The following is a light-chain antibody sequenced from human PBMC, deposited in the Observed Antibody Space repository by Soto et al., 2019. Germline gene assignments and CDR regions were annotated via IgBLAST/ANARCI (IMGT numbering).Light chain of an antibody. V-gene: IGLV3-27*01. CDR3: YSESDSNLI. J-gene: IGLJ2*01. Sequence: SYELTQPSSVSVSPGQTATITCSGDVLAKKFARWFQRKPGQAPVMVIYKDSERPSGIPERFSGSTSETTVTLTISGAQVEEEAEYYCYSESDSNLIFGGGTKLTVL. CDR2: KDS. CDR1: VLAKKF.